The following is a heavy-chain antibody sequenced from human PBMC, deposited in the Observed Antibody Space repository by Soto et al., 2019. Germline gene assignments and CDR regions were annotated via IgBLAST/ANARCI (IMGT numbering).Heavy chain of an antibody. Sequence: EVQLVESGGGLVKPGGSLRLSCAASGFTFSSYSMNWVRQAPGKGLEWVSSISSSSSYIYYADSVKGRFTISRDNAKNSLYLQMNSRRAEDTAVYYCARDYPLVAAAGNEAYFDYWGQGTLVTVSS. D-gene: IGHD6-13*01. V-gene: IGHV3-21*01. CDR3: ARDYPLVAAAGNEAYFDY. J-gene: IGHJ4*02. CDR1: GFTFSSYS. CDR2: ISSSSSYI.